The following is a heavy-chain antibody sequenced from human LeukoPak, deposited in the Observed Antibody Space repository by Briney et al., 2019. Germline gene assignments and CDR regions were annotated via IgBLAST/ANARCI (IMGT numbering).Heavy chain of an antibody. D-gene: IGHD4-17*01. V-gene: IGHV4-4*07. CDR1: GGSISSYY. J-gene: IGHJ6*03. CDR3: ARGVDYGDYPYYYYYMDV. CDR2: INTSGST. Sequence: SETLSLTCTASGGSISSYYWSWIRQPAGKGLEWIGRINTSGSTNYNPSLKSRVTMSVDTSKNQFSLKLSSVTAADTAVYYCARGVDYGDYPYYYYYMDVWGKGTTVTVSS.